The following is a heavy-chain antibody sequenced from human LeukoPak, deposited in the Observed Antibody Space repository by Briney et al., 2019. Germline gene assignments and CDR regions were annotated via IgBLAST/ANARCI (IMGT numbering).Heavy chain of an antibody. J-gene: IGHJ4*02. CDR2: IYHSGST. CDR3: ARDDYDRDY. CDR1: GYSVSSGYY. V-gene: IGHV4-38-2*02. D-gene: IGHD3-3*01. Sequence: PSETLSLTCAVSGYSVSSGYYWGWIRQPPGKGLEWIGSIYHSGSTYYNPSLKSRVTISVDTSKNQFSLKLSSVTAADTAVYYCARDDYDRDYWDQGTLVTVSS.